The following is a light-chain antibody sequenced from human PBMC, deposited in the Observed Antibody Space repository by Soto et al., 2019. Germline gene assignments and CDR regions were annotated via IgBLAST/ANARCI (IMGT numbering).Light chain of an antibody. Sequence: EIVMTQSPATLSLSPGERATLSCRASQSVSSNLAWYQQKPGQAPRLLIYGASNRATGIPARFSGSGSGTEFTLTISSLQSEDFAVYYCQQYNNWPFTFGPGTKVDIK. V-gene: IGKV3-15*01. CDR2: GAS. CDR3: QQYNNWPFT. J-gene: IGKJ3*01. CDR1: QSVSSN.